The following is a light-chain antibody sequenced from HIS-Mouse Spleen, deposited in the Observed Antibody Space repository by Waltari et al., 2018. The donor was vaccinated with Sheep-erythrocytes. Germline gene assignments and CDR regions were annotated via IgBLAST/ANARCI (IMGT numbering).Light chain of an antibody. CDR1: SSDVGGYNY. CDR2: DVS. J-gene: IGLJ1*01. CDR3: CSYAGSYNHV. Sequence: QSALTQPRSVSGSPGQSVTISCTGTSSDVGGYNYVSWYQQHPGKAPKLMIYDVSKRPSGVPDRVSGSKSGKPASLTISGLQAEDEADYYCCSYAGSYNHVFGTGTKVTVL. V-gene: IGLV2-11*01.